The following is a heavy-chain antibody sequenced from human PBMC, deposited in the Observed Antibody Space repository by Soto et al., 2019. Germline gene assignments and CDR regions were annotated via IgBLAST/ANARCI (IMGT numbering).Heavy chain of an antibody. J-gene: IGHJ6*02. V-gene: IGHV3-43*01. D-gene: IGHD6-13*01. Sequence: GGSLRLSCAASGFTFDDYTMHWVRQAPGKGLEWVSLISWDGGSTYYADSVKGRFTISRDNSKNSLYLQMNSLRTEDTALYYCAKDKASKNSTPTIHSYSSSWLAYYYYGMDVWGQGTTVTVSS. CDR1: GFTFDDYT. CDR2: ISWDGGST. CDR3: AKDKASKNSTPTIHSYSSSWLAYYYYGMDV.